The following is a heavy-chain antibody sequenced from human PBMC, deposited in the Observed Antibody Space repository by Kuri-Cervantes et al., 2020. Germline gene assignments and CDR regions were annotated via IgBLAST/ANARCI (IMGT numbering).Heavy chain of an antibody. Sequence: GESLKISCAASGFTFSTYAMSWVRQAPGKGLEWVANIKQDGSERYYVDSLKGRFTISRDNAKNSLYLQMNSLRAEDTAVYYCARDPGSGSYFGYYYYYMDVWGKGTTVTVSS. CDR1: GFTFSTYA. CDR2: IKQDGSER. CDR3: ARDPGSGSYFGYYYYYMDV. V-gene: IGHV3-7*01. D-gene: IGHD1-26*01. J-gene: IGHJ6*03.